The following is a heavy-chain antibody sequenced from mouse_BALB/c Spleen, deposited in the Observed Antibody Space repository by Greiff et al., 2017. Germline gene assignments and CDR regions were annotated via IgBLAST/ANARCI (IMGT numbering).Heavy chain of an antibody. CDR1: GYTFTSYW. J-gene: IGHJ4*01. CDR2: IYPGDGDT. D-gene: IGHD2-10*02. Sequence: VQLQESGAELARPGASVKLSCKASGYTFTSYWMQWVKQRPGQGLEWIGAIYPGDGDTRYTQKFKGKATLTADKSSSTAYMQLSSLASEDSAVYYCARRGYGNYDAMDYWGQGTSVTVSS. CDR3: ARRGYGNYDAMDY. V-gene: IGHV1-87*01.